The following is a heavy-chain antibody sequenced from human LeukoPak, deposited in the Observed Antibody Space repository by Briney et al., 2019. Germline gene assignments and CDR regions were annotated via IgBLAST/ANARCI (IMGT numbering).Heavy chain of an antibody. CDR1: GGTFSSYA. J-gene: IGHJ4*02. CDR3: ARDYRCSGGSCYAY. Sequence: SVKVSCKASGGTFSSYAISWVQQAPGQGLEWMGGIIPIFGTANYAQKFQGRVTITADESTSTAYMELSSLRSEDTAVYYCARDYRCSGGSCYAYWGQGTLVTVSS. CDR2: IIPIFGTA. D-gene: IGHD2-15*01. V-gene: IGHV1-69*13.